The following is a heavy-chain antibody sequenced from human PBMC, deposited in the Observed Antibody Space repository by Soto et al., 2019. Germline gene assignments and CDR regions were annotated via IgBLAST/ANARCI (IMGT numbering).Heavy chain of an antibody. D-gene: IGHD6-13*01. J-gene: IGHJ4*02. CDR3: ARDAAAGLNAY. CDR2: NSAYNGNT. V-gene: IGHV1-18*01. CDR1: GYTFTSYS. Sequence: ASVKVSCKASGYTFTSYSISWVRQAPGQGLEWMGWNSAYNGNTNYAQKLQGRVTMTTDTSTSTAYMELRSLRSDDTAVYYCARDAAAGLNAYGGQGTLVTVSS.